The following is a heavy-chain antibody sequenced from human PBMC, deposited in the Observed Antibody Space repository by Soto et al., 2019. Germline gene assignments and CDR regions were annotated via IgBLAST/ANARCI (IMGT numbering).Heavy chain of an antibody. J-gene: IGHJ6*02. Sequence: GKGLEWIGEINHSGSTNYNPSPKSRVTISVDTSKNQFSLKLSSVTAADTAVYYCAGMVRGVIVYYYGMDVWGQGTTVTVSS. D-gene: IGHD3-10*01. CDR3: AGMVRGVIVYYYGMDV. V-gene: IGHV4-34*01. CDR2: INHSGST.